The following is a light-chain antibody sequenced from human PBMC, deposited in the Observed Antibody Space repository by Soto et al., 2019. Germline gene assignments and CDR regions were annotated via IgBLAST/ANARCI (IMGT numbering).Light chain of an antibody. CDR1: QNIDDW. CDR3: QQYSSHRT. CDR2: DAS. Sequence: DIQMTQSPSTLSAYVGDRVSITCRASQNIDDWLAWYQQKLGKAPKFLIYDASTLTSGVPSRFSGSRSGTEFTLTISSLQPDDFATYYCQQYSSHRTFGQGTKVEFK. J-gene: IGKJ1*01. V-gene: IGKV1-5*01.